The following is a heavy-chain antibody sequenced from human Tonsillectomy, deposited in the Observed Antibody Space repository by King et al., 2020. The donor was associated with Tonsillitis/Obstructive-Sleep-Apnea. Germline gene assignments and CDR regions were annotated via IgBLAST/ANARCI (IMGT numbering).Heavy chain of an antibody. V-gene: IGHV3-30*01. D-gene: IGHD5-12*01. J-gene: IGHJ2*01. CDR2: ISYDGSNK. CDR1: GFTFSSYA. CDR3: ARGVMATITWYFDL. Sequence: VQLVQSGGGVVQPGRSLRLSCAASGFTFSSYAMHWVRQAPGKGLEWVAVISYDGSNKYYADSVKGRFTISRDNSKNTLYLQMNSLRAEDTAVYYCARGVMATITWYFDLWGRGTLVTVSS.